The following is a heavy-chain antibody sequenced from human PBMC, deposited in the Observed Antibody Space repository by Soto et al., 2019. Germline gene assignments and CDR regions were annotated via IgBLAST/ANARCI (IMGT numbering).Heavy chain of an antibody. D-gene: IGHD6-13*01. V-gene: IGHV4-4*02. CDR3: ARAAMGGSSWPFDY. J-gene: IGHJ4*02. CDR2: IYHSGST. Sequence: QVQLQESGPGLVKPSGTLSLTCAVSGGSISSSNWWSWVRQPPGKGLEWIGEIYHSGSTNYNPSLNRLLTTSVDKSKNQFSLKLSSGTAADTALYYCARAAMGGSSWPFDYWGQGTLVTVSS. CDR1: GGSISSSNW.